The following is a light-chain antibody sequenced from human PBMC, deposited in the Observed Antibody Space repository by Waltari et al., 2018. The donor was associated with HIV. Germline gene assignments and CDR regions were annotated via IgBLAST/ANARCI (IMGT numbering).Light chain of an antibody. CDR2: DIN. CDR1: STASRFSQY. V-gene: IGLV2-14*03. J-gene: IGLJ2*01. CDR3: ASNRLDYTLI. Sequence: QSALTQPASVSGFLGQSINISCTGLSTASRFSQYVSWYQQHPGKIPRLIIFDINNRPSGVSDHFSGSRSGNSASLTFSGLQSGDEAHYYCASNRLDYTLIFGGGTKLTVL.